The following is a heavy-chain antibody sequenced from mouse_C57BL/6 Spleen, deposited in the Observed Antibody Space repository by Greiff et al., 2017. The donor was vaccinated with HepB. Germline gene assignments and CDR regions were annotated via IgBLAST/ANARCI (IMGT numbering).Heavy chain of an antibody. CDR2: IDPSDSYT. Sequence: QVQLQQPGAELVKPGASVKLSCKASGYTFTSYWMQWVKQRPGQGLEWIGEIDPSDSYTNYNQKFKGKATLTVDTSSSTAYMQLSSLTSEDSAVYYCARGDSSSFDYWGQGTTLTVSS. J-gene: IGHJ2*01. V-gene: IGHV1-50*01. CDR3: ARGDSSSFDY. CDR1: GYTFTSYW. D-gene: IGHD1-1*01.